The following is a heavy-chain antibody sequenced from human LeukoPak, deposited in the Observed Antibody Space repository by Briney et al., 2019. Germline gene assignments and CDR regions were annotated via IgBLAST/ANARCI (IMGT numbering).Heavy chain of an antibody. CDR3: ARDGKDTAMVTDY. CDR2: IIPIFGTT. D-gene: IGHD5-18*01. Sequence: ASVKVSCKASGGTFSSYAISWVRQAPGQGLEWMGGIIPIFGTTNYAQKFQDRVTITADESTSTAYMELSSLRSEDTAVYYCARDGKDTAMVTDYWGQGTLVTVSS. V-gene: IGHV1-69*13. CDR1: GGTFSSYA. J-gene: IGHJ4*02.